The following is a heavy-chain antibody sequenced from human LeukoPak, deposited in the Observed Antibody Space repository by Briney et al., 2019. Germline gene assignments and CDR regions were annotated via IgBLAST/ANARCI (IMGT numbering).Heavy chain of an antibody. CDR3: VRDPSGSGFAFDS. J-gene: IGHJ4*02. D-gene: IGHD1-1*01. CDR1: GFTFSSYA. CDR2: ISYDGGNK. V-gene: IGHV3-30*04. Sequence: GGSLRLSCAASGFTFSSYAIHWVRQAPGKGLEWVAIISYDGGNKFYADSVKGRFTISRDNSEDTLYLQMNSLRAEDTAVYYCVRDPSGSGFAFDSWGQGALVTVSS.